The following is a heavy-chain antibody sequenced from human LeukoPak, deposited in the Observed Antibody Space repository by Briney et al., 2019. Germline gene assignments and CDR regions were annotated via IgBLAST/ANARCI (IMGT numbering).Heavy chain of an antibody. CDR2: INWNGGST. CDR1: GFTFDDYG. CDR3: ARRYYDSSGYYRDDAFDI. V-gene: IGHV3-20*04. J-gene: IGHJ3*02. D-gene: IGHD3-22*01. Sequence: GGSLRLSCAAAGFTFDDYGMSWVRQAPGKGLEWVSGINWNGGSTGYADSVKGRFTISRDNAKHSLYLQMNSLRAEDTAVYYCARRYYDSSGYYRDDAFDIWGQGTMVTVSS.